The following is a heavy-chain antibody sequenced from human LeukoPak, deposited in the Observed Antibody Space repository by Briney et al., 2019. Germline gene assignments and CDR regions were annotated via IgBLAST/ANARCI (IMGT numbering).Heavy chain of an antibody. CDR1: GFTFSSYA. CDR3: ARAVYTSSWYDDY. J-gene: IGHJ4*02. CDR2: ISYDGRNK. V-gene: IGHV3-30-3*01. Sequence: SGGSLRLSCAASGFTFSSYAMHWVRQAPGKGLEWVAVISYDGRNKYYADSVKGRFTISRDNSKNTLYMQMNSLRAEDTAVYYCARAVYTSSWYDDYWGQETLVTVSS. D-gene: IGHD6-13*01.